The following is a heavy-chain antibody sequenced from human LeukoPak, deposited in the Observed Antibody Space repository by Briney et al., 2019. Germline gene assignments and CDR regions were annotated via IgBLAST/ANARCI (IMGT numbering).Heavy chain of an antibody. D-gene: IGHD5-12*01. CDR3: VTIGYSGYTSGN. Sequence: GESLKISCKTSGYRFTNNWVGWVRQMPGKGLEWMGIIYPSDSDTRYSPSFQGQVTISADKSINTAYLQWSSLKASDTAMYYCVTIGYSGYTSGNWGQGTLVTVSS. CDR2: IYPSDSDT. V-gene: IGHV5-51*01. CDR1: GYRFTNNW. J-gene: IGHJ4*02.